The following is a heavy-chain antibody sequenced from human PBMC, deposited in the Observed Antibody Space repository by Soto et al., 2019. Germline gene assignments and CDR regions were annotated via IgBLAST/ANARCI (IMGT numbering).Heavy chain of an antibody. CDR1: GGSFSGYY. Sequence: SETLSLTCAVYGGSFSGYYWSWIRQPPGKGLEWIGEINHSGSTNYNPSLKSRVTISVDTSKNQFSLKLSSVTAADTAVYYCAGSIVVPAAITYNWFDPWGQGTLVTVSS. CDR2: INHSGST. D-gene: IGHD2-2*02. CDR3: AGSIVVPAAITYNWFDP. J-gene: IGHJ5*02. V-gene: IGHV4-34*01.